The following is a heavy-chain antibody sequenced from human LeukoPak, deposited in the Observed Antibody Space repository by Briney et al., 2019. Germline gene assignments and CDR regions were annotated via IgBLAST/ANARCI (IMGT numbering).Heavy chain of an antibody. CDR2: MYYSGSS. D-gene: IGHD4/OR15-4a*01. Sequence: PSGTLSLTCTVSGGSINSSGYYWAWIRQPPGKGLEWIGSMYYSGSSYYHPSLKSRVTISVDTSKNQFSLKLSYVTAADTAVYYCARGGRSANPFDPWGQGTLVTVPS. J-gene: IGHJ5*02. CDR3: ARGGRSANPFDP. V-gene: IGHV4-39*01. CDR1: GGSINSSGYY.